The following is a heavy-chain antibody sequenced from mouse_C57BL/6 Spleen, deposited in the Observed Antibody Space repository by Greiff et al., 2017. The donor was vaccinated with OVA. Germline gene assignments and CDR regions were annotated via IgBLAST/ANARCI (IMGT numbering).Heavy chain of an antibody. CDR1: GFTFSDYG. Sequence: EVKVVESGGGLVKPGGSLKLSCAASGFTFSDYGMHWVRQAPEKGLEWVAYISSGSSTIYYADTVKGRFTISRVNAKNTLFLQMTSLRSEDTAMYYCARRNYGSSSYFDYWGQGTTLTVSS. J-gene: IGHJ2*01. V-gene: IGHV5-17*01. CDR2: ISSGSSTI. CDR3: ARRNYGSSSYFDY. D-gene: IGHD1-1*01.